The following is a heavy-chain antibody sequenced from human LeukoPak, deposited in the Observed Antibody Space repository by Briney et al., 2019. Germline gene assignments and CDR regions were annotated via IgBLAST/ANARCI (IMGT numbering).Heavy chain of an antibody. CDR2: ITGGSSYI. CDR1: GLSFSRYS. D-gene: IGHD4-17*01. V-gene: IGHV3-21*01. J-gene: IGHJ4*02. CDR3: ARDPSLESDYGVYATN. Sequence: PGGSLRLSCATAGLSFSRYSLIWVRQAPGKGLEWVASITGGSSYIYYSDSVKGRFTVSRDNAKKSLYLRMNSLRAEDTAVYYCARDPSLESDYGVYATNWGQGTLVTVSS.